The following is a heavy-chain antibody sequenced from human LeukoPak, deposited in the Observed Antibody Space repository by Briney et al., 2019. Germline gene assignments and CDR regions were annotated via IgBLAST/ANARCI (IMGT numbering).Heavy chain of an antibody. Sequence: SETLSLTCTVSGGSITDHYWTWIRQPPRQGLEWIGYISSSGSTSYDPSLVSRVTISLDTSKNQVSLKVWSVTAADTAMYFCARGHYDLAPWGQGILVTVSS. D-gene: IGHD4-17*01. CDR1: GGSITDHY. CDR3: ARGHYDLAP. V-gene: IGHV4-59*11. J-gene: IGHJ5*02. CDR2: ISSSGST.